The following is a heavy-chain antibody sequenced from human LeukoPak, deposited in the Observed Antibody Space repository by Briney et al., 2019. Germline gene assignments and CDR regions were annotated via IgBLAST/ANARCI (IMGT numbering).Heavy chain of an antibody. J-gene: IGHJ5*02. CDR3: ARPYYYDSRIDP. CDR2: IYYSGGA. CDR1: GVSISSGDYY. V-gene: IGHV4-30-4*01. Sequence: SETLSLTCTVSGVSISSGDYYWSWIRQPPGKGLEWIGYIYYSGGAYYNPSLKSRVTISVDTSKNQLSLKLSSVTAADTAVYYCARPYYYDSRIDPWGQGTLVTVSS. D-gene: IGHD3-22*01.